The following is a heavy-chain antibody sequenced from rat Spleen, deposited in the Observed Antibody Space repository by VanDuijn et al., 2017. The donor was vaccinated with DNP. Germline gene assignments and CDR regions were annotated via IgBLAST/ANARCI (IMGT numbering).Heavy chain of an antibody. J-gene: IGHJ2*01. CDR1: GFTFSDYY. V-gene: IGHV5-7*01. D-gene: IGHD1-1*01. Sequence: EVQLVESGGDLVQPGRSLKLSCAASGFTFSDYYMAWVRQAPKKGLEWVATISYDGTRTYYRASVKGRFTISRDYATPTLYLQMDSLRSEDTATYYCTRYYDSFDYWGQGVMVTVSS. CDR2: ISYDGTRT. CDR3: TRYYDSFDY.